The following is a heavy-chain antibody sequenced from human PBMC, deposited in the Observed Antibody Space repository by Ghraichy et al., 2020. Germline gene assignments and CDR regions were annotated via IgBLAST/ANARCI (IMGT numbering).Heavy chain of an antibody. J-gene: IGHJ6*02. V-gene: IGHV3-21*01. CDR3: ARVLGYCSSTSCGYYGMDV. D-gene: IGHD2-2*03. CDR1: GFTFSSYS. CDR2: ISSSSSYI. Sequence: GGSLRLSCAASGFTFSSYSMNWVRQAPGKGLEWVSSISSSSSYIYYADSMKGRFTISRDNAKNSLYLQMNSLRAEDTAVYYCARVLGYCSSTSCGYYGMDVWGQGTTVTVSS.